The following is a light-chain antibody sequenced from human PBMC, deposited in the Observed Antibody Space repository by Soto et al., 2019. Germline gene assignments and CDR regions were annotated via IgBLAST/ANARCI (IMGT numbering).Light chain of an antibody. V-gene: IGKV1-9*01. CDR2: AAS. CDR1: QGISSY. Sequence: DIQLTQSPSFLSASVGDRVTITCRASQGISSYLAWYQQKPGKAPNLLIYAASTLQSGVPSRFSGSGSGTEFSLTITSLQPDDSAMYYCQQYNGYSWTFGRGTKVDIK. J-gene: IGKJ1*01. CDR3: QQYNGYSWT.